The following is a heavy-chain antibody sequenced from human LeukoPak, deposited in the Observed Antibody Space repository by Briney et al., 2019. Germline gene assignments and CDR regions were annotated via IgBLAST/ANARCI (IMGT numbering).Heavy chain of an antibody. Sequence: GGSLRLSCAASGFTFDDYAMHWVRQAPGKGLEWVSLISWDGGSTYYADSVKGRFTISRDNSKNSLYLQMNSLRAEDTALYYCAKAGWGGGSYYYYYYYCMDVWGKGTTVTVSS. J-gene: IGHJ6*03. CDR3: AKAGWGGGSYYYYYYYCMDV. CDR2: ISWDGGST. V-gene: IGHV3-43D*03. CDR1: GFTFDDYA. D-gene: IGHD1-26*01.